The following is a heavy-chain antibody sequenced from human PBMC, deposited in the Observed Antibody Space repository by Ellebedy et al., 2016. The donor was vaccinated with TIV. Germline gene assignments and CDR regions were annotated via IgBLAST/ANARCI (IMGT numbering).Heavy chain of an antibody. D-gene: IGHD2-15*01. V-gene: IGHV3-33*08. J-gene: IGHJ5*01. CDR3: ASLRGFCGGGTCFSVDS. CDR1: GFSFSAYY. CDR2: IWYDGDIK. Sequence: GESLKISXAASGFSFSAYYMDWVRQAPGKGLEWVAVIWYDGDIKLYSDSVQGRFTVSRDNSKNTLFLEMNSLRAEDTAVYYCASLRGFCGGGTCFSVDSWGQGTPVTVSS.